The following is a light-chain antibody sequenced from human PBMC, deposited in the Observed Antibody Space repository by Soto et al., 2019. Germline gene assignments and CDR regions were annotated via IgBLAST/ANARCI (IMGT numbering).Light chain of an antibody. J-gene: IGKJ1*01. CDR2: DAS. Sequence: DIRMTQSPSSLSASVGDRVTITCQASEAISNYLHWYQQKPGKAPQLVIHDASNLETGVPSRFTGSGSGTHFTFTISSMQPVDAATYYCHQFGYLPQTFGQGTRVEIK. CDR3: HQFGYLPQT. V-gene: IGKV1-33*01. CDR1: EAISNY.